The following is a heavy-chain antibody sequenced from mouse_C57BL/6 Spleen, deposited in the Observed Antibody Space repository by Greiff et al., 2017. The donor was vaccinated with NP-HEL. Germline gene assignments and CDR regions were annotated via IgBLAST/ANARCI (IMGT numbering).Heavy chain of an antibody. Sequence: DVHLVESGGGLVKPGGSLKLSCAASGFTFSSYAMSWVRQTPEKRLEWVATISDGGSYTYYPDNVKGRFTISRDNAKNNLYLQMSHLKSEDTAMYYCAGYGYWYFDVWGTGTTVTVSS. J-gene: IGHJ1*03. CDR3: AGYGYWYFDV. CDR2: ISDGGSYT. V-gene: IGHV5-4*01. CDR1: GFTFSSYA. D-gene: IGHD3-1*01.